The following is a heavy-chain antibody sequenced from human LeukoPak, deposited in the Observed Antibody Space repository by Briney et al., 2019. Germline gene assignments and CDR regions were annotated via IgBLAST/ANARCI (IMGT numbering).Heavy chain of an antibody. J-gene: IGHJ4*02. V-gene: IGHV3-7*01. Sequence: GGSLRLSCAASGFTFSSYWMSWVRQAPGKGLEWVANIKHDGSEKYYVDSVKGRFTISRDNAKNSLYLQMNSLRAEDTAVYYCARDLTAAAGTPFDYWGQGTLVTVSS. CDR3: ARDLTAAAGTPFDY. D-gene: IGHD6-13*01. CDR2: IKHDGSEK. CDR1: GFTFSSYW.